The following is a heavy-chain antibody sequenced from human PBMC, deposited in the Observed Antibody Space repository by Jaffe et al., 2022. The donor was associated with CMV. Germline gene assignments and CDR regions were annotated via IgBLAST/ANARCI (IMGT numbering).Heavy chain of an antibody. CDR3: AKGICVAGSSSPCHRGSAYYYYAMDV. V-gene: IGHV3-23*01. Sequence: EVQLLESGGGLVQPGGSLTLSCAASGFTFSNYAMSWVRQAPGKGLEWVSSISDSATITYYADSVKGRFTISRDNSKNTLYLQMNSLRAEDTAIYYCAKGICVAGSSSPCHRGSAYYYYAMDVWGQGTTVTVSS. CDR1: GFTFSNYA. D-gene: IGHD2-2*02. J-gene: IGHJ6*02. CDR2: ISDSATIT.